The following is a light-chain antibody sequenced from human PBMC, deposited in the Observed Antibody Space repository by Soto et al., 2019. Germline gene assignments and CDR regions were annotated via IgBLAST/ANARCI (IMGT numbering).Light chain of an antibody. CDR1: SSNIGSTT. CDR3: ASWDDSLNGFV. Sequence: QSVLTQPPSASGTPGQRVIISCSGSSSNIGSTTVSWYQQLPGAAPKLLIYSNDQWPSGVPDRFSGSKSGTSASLAISGLQSEDEADYYCASWDDSLNGFVFGTGTKVTVL. J-gene: IGLJ1*01. V-gene: IGLV1-44*01. CDR2: SND.